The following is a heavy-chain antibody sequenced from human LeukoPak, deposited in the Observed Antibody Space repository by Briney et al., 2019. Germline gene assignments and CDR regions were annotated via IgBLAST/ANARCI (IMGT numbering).Heavy chain of an antibody. CDR1: GYTFTGYY. CDR3: ARDRAPDSSDDAFDI. Sequence: ASVKVSCKASGYTFTGYYMHWVRQAPGQGLEWMGWINPNSGGTNYAQKFQGRVTMTRDTSISTAYMELSRLRSDDTAVYYCARDRAPDSSDDAFDIWGQGTMVTVSS. D-gene: IGHD6-6*01. J-gene: IGHJ3*02. CDR2: INPNSGGT. V-gene: IGHV1-2*02.